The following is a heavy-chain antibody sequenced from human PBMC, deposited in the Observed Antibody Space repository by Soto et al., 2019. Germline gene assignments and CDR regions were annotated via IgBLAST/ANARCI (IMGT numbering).Heavy chain of an antibody. J-gene: IGHJ4*02. D-gene: IGHD6-19*01. Sequence: SVSNAWMNWVRQAPGKGLEWVGRIKSKTDGGTTDYAAPVQGRFTISRDDSKNTLYLQMNSLKTEDTAVYYCTTGSSGWARGGGYWGQGTLVTVSS. CDR2: IKSKTDGGTT. CDR3: TTGSSGWARGGGY. CDR1: SVSNAW. V-gene: IGHV3-15*07.